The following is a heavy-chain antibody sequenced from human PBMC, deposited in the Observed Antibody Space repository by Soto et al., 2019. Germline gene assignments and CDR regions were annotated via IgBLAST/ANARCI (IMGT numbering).Heavy chain of an antibody. CDR2: ISYDGSNK. CDR1: GFTFSSYG. V-gene: IGHV3-30*18. Sequence: QVQLVESGGGVVQPGRSLRLSCAASGFTFSSYGMHWVRQAPGKGLEWVAVISYDGSNKYYADSVKGRFTISRDNSKNTLYLQMNSLRAEDTAVYYCAKDAAKYYDILTGYYFGYWGQGTLVTVSS. J-gene: IGHJ4*02. D-gene: IGHD3-9*01. CDR3: AKDAAKYYDILTGYYFGY.